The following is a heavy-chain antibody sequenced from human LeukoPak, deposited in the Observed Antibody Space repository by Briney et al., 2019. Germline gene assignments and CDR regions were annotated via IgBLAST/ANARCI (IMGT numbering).Heavy chain of an antibody. CDR2: FYYGGST. D-gene: IGHD3-3*01. V-gene: IGHV4-39*07. CDR3: ARTHYDFWSGPVNAFDI. CDR1: GGSISSSTYY. Sequence: SETLSLTCTVSGGSISSSTYYWGWIRQPPGKGLEWIGTFYYGGSTYYDPSLKSRVTISVDTSKNQFSLKLSSVTAADTAVYYCARTHYDFWSGPVNAFDIWGQGTMVTVSS. J-gene: IGHJ3*02.